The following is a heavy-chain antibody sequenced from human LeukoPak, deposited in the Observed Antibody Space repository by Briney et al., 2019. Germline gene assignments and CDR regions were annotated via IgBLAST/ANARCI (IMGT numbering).Heavy chain of an antibody. D-gene: IGHD6-19*01. J-gene: IGHJ4*02. CDR2: INHSGST. Sequence: SETLSLTCAVYGGSFSGYYWSWIRQPPGKGLEWIGEINHSGSTNYNPSLKSRVTISVDTSKNQFSLKLSSVTAADTAVYYCARLRIAVAGLDYWGQGTLVTVSS. CDR3: ARLRIAVAGLDY. V-gene: IGHV4-34*01. CDR1: GGSFSGYY.